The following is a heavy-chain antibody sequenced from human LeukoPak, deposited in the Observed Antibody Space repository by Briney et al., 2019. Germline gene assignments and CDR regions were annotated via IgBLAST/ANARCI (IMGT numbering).Heavy chain of an antibody. V-gene: IGHV4-30-2*01. D-gene: IGHD3-22*01. Sequence: SETLSLTCAVSGASMYSGGYSWSWIRQPPGKGLEWIGYIYHSGSTYYNPSLKSRVTISADRSKNQFSLKLTPVTAADTAVYYCARSSHYYDSSGYYYPDNWGQGTLVTVSS. CDR2: IYHSGST. CDR3: ARSSHYYDSSGYYYPDN. J-gene: IGHJ4*02. CDR1: GASMYSGGYS.